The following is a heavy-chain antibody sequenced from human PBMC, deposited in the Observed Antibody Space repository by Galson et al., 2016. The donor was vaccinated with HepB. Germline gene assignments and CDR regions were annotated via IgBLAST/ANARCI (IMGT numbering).Heavy chain of an antibody. D-gene: IGHD3-3*01. CDR3: AAARGRVWRGYLEY. V-gene: IGHV4-59*11. Sequence: SETLSPTCAVSGASITDPSWAWIRQPPGKGLEWLGIISYTGDNNYNPSLKSRISISIATPRKQFSLNLNSVTAAHTALYFCAAARGRVWRGYLEYWGRGTRVTVSS. CDR2: ISYTGDN. CDR1: GASITDPS. J-gene: IGHJ4*01.